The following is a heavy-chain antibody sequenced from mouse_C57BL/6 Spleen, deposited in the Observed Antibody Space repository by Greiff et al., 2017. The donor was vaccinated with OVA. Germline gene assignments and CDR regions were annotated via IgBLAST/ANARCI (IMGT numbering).Heavy chain of an antibody. J-gene: IGHJ3*01. D-gene: IGHD1-1*01. CDR2: ISDGGSYT. CDR3: ARVSSSWFAY. V-gene: IGHV5-4*03. CDR1: GFTFSSYA. Sequence: DVKLVESGGGLVKPGGSLKLSCAASGFTFSSYAMSWVRQTPEKRLEWVATISDGGSYTYYPDNVKGRFTISRDNAKNNLYLQMSHLKSEDTAMYYCARVSSSWFAYWGQGTLVTVSA.